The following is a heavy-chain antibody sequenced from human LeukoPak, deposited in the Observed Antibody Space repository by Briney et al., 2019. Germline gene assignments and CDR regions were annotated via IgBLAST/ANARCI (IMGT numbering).Heavy chain of an antibody. CDR3: ARDAGGNSAGYYFDY. CDR2: ISYDGRDK. J-gene: IGHJ4*02. CDR1: GFTFSRYA. V-gene: IGHV3-30*04. Sequence: PGGSLRLSCAASGFTFSRYAMHWARQAPGKGLEWVAVISYDGRDKYHADFVMGRSTISRDNSKSTLYLQMNSLRVEATAMYYCARDAGGNSAGYYFDYWGQGTLVTVSS. D-gene: IGHD4-23*01.